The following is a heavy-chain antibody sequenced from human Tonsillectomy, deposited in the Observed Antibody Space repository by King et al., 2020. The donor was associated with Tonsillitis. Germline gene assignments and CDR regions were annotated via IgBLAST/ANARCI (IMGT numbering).Heavy chain of an antibody. V-gene: IGHV3-7*01. Sequence: VQLVESGGGLVQPGGSLRLSCAASGFTFSSYWMSWVRQAPGKGLEWVANIKQDGSEKYYVDSVKGRFTISRDNAKNSLYLQMSSLRAEDTAVYYCARVNYDFWSGYYTYYYYGMDVWGQGTTVTVSS. J-gene: IGHJ6*02. CDR2: IKQDGSEK. D-gene: IGHD3-3*01. CDR3: ARVNYDFWSGYYTYYYYGMDV. CDR1: GFTFSSYW.